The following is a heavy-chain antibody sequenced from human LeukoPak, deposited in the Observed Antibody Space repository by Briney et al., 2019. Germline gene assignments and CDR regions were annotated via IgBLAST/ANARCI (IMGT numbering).Heavy chain of an antibody. Sequence: SETLSLTCAVHGRSFSGYYWSWIRQPPGKGLEWIGEINHSGSTNYNPSLKSRVTISVDTSKNQFSLKLSSVTAADTAVYYCERDFPSSGWYSGWFDPWGQGTLVTVSS. J-gene: IGHJ5*02. D-gene: IGHD6-19*01. CDR3: ERDFPSSGWYSGWFDP. CDR1: GRSFSGYY. V-gene: IGHV4-34*01. CDR2: INHSGST.